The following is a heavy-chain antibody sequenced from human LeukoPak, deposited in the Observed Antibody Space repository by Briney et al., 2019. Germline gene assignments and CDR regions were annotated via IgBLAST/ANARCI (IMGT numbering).Heavy chain of an antibody. CDR1: GFTFSNYS. CDR3: ARSRGVRSSTFDY. V-gene: IGHV3-48*01. Sequence: GSLRLSCAASGFTFSNYSMNWVRQAPGKGLEWVSYISSRSRTIYYADSVKGRFTISRDNAKNSLYLQMNSLRAEDTAVYYCARSRGVRSSTFDYWGQGTLVTASS. D-gene: IGHD3-10*01. J-gene: IGHJ4*02. CDR2: ISSRSRTI.